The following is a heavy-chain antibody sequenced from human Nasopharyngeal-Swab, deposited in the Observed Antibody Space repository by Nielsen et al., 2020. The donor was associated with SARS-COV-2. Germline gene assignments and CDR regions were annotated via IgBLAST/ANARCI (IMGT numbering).Heavy chain of an antibody. CDR1: GGTFSSHA. V-gene: IGHV1-69*01. Sequence: VKVSCKASGGTFSSHAISWVRQAPGQGLEWMGGIIPIFGTADYAQKFQDRVTITADESTSTAYMELSSLRSEDTAVYYCARSGYSNSDIDYWGQGTLVTVSS. D-gene: IGHD6-6*01. CDR2: IIPIFGTA. J-gene: IGHJ4*02. CDR3: ARSGYSNSDIDY.